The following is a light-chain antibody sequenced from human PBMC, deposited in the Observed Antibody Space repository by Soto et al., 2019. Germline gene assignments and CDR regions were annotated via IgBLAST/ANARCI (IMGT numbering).Light chain of an antibody. CDR3: QQSYSTPPLT. Sequence: DIQMTQSPSSLSASVGDRVTITCRASQSISSYLNCYQQKPGKAPKLLIYAASSLQSGVPSRFSGSGSVTDFTLTISSLQPEDCATYYSQQSYSTPPLTFGGGTKVEIK. CDR1: QSISSY. J-gene: IGKJ4*01. V-gene: IGKV1-39*01. CDR2: AAS.